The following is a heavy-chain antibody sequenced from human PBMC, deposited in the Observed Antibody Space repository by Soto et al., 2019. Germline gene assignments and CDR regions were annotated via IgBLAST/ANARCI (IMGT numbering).Heavy chain of an antibody. D-gene: IGHD2-2*01. Sequence: QVQLVQSGAEVKKPGSSVKVSCKVSGGTFSNYAIDWVRLAPGHGLEWMGGIVPIFGTTYYIQKFQGRATMIVDVATTAAYWEMRGPGAEDTVIYFFARVEAVPDLYSSHGLSVWVQGAGVTVSS. V-gene: IGHV1-69*12. CDR3: ARVEAVPDLYSSHGLSV. CDR2: IVPIFGTT. J-gene: IGHJ6*02. CDR1: GGTFSNYA.